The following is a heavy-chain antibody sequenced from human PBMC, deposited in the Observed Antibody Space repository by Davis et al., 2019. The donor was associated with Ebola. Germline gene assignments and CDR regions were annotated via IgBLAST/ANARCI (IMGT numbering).Heavy chain of an antibody. V-gene: IGHV4-30-4*01. CDR2: IYYSGST. CDR3: ARHGGAVAALYYGMDV. Sequence: SETLSLTCTVSGDSISSGHYYWSWIRQPPGKGLEWIGNIYYSGSTYYRSSLKSRVTMSINMSRSQFSLRLSSVTAADTAVYYCARHGGAVAALYYGMDVWGQGTTVTVSS. CDR1: GDSISSGHYY. D-gene: IGHD6-19*01. J-gene: IGHJ6*02.